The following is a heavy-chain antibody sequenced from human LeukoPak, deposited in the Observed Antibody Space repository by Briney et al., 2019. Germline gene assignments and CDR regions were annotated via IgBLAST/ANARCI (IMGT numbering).Heavy chain of an antibody. CDR3: AKDYRYCSSTSCFTSAFDP. CDR2: ISSSSSYI. Sequence: PWGSLRLSCAASGFTFSSYEMNWVRQAPGKGLEWVSSISSSSSYIYYADSVKGRFTISRDNAKNTLYLQMNSLRAEDTAVYYCAKDYRYCSSTSCFTSAFDPWGQGTLVTVSS. J-gene: IGHJ5*02. CDR1: GFTFSSYE. D-gene: IGHD2-2*01. V-gene: IGHV3-21*01.